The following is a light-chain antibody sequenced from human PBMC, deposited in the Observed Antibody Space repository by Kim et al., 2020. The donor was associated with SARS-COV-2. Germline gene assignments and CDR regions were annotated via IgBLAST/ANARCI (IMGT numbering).Light chain of an antibody. CDR3: QQYNRLYT. CDR1: ESISAW. J-gene: IGKJ2*01. V-gene: IGKV1-5*03. CDR2: KSS. Sequence: LSASVGDRVTFTCRASESISAWLAWYQQKPGRPPRLLISKSSNLQSGVPSRFSGSGFDTEFNLTISSLQPDDFATYFCQQYNRLYTFGQRTKLEIK.